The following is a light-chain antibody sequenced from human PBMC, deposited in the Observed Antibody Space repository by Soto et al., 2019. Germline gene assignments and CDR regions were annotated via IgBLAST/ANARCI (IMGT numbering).Light chain of an antibody. V-gene: IGKV1-12*01. CDR3: QQSRSFPLFT. CDR2: AAS. CDR1: EDISTW. J-gene: IGKJ3*01. Sequence: DIQMTQSPSSVSASVGDRVTITCRASEDISTWLAWYQQQPGKAPKLLIYAASSLQSGVPSRFSGSGSGTEFTLTISSLQPEDFATYYCQQSRSFPLFTFGPGTKVDIK.